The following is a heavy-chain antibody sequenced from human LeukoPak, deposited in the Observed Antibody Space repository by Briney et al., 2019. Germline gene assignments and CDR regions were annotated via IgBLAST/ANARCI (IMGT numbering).Heavy chain of an antibody. CDR3: ARLSGGAAMPDNYDY. CDR1: GGTFSSYA. J-gene: IGHJ4*02. D-gene: IGHD2-2*01. CDR2: IIPIFGTA. Sequence: ASVKVSCKASGGTFSSYAISWVRQVPGQGLEWMGGIIPIFGTANYAQKFQGRVTITADESTSTAYMELSSLRSEDTAVYYCARLSGGAAMPDNYDYWGQGTLVTVSS. V-gene: IGHV1-69*13.